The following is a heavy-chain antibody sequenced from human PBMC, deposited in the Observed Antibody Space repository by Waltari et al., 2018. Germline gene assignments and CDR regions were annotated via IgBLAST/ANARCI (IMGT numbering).Heavy chain of an antibody. CDR1: SGVSGVSMKSYY. J-gene: IGHJ4*02. V-gene: IGHV4-59*08. Sequence: QVQLQESGPGLVKPSETLSLSCAVSGVSGVSMKSYYWTWIRQPPGKGLEWIGYGDHKGTTNYNPSRKSRLMISVDTSKNLVSLELTSVTAADTAVYYCARRGSYVDFWGQGTLVTVSS. CDR3: ARRGSYVDF. D-gene: IGHD3-16*01. CDR2: GDHKGTT.